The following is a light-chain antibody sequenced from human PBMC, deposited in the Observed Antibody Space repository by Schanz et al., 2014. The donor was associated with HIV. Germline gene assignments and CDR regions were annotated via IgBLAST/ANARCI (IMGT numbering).Light chain of an antibody. CDR1: SRDGGGYNY. V-gene: IGLV2-14*03. CDR3: SSYTSSSTLEGVV. Sequence: QSVLTQPASVSGSLGQAITISCTGTSRDGGGYNYVPWYQQHPGKAPKLMIYDVSNRPSGGSNRFSGSKSGNTASLTISGLQAEDEADYYCSSYTSSSTLEGVVFGGGTKLTVL. CDR2: DVS. J-gene: IGLJ2*01.